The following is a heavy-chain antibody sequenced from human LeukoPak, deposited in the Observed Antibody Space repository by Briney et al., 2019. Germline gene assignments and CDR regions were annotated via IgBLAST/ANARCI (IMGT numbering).Heavy chain of an antibody. V-gene: IGHV3-21*01. J-gene: IGHJ3*02. CDR2: ISSSSIYI. D-gene: IGHD3-10*01. CDR3: ARHNYYGSGSDAFDI. CDR1: GFTFSNYR. Sequence: GGSLRLSCAASGFTFSNYRTNWVRQAPGKGLEWVSSISSSSIYIYYADSLKGRFTISRDNAKNSLYLQMNSLRAEDTAVYYCARHNYYGSGSDAFDIWGQGTMVTVSS.